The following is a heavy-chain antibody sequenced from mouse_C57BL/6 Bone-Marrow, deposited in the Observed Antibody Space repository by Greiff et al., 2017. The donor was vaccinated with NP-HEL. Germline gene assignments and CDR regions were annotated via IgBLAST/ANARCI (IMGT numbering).Heavy chain of an antibody. CDR3: ARGGSIYYGNCFDY. CDR2: INPSNGGT. D-gene: IGHD2-1*01. J-gene: IGHJ2*01. V-gene: IGHV1-53*01. Sequence: QVQLRQPGTELVKPGASVKLSCKASGYTFTSYWMHWVKQRPGQGLEWIGNINPSNGGTNYNEKFKSKATLTVDKSSSTAYMQLSSLTSEDSAVYYCARGGSIYYGNCFDYWGQGTTLTVSS. CDR1: GYTFTSYW.